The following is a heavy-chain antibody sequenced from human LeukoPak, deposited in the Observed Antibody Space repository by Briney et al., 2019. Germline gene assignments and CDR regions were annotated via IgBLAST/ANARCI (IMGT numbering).Heavy chain of an antibody. CDR1: GGSIGTYY. D-gene: IGHD3-16*02. CDR3: ARHIGGGIEDMDV. CDR2: IYVSGN. V-gene: IGHV4-59*08. J-gene: IGHJ6*03. Sequence: SETLSLTCTVSGGSIGTYYWSWVRQSPGKGLEWIGYIYVSGNRYNPYLQSRVTISVDTSRNQFFLKMSSVTAADTAVYYCARHIGGGIEDMDVWGKGTKVTVSS.